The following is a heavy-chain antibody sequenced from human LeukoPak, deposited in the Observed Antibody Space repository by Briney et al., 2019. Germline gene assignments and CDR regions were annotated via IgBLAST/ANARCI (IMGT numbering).Heavy chain of an antibody. Sequence: GRSLRLSCAASGFTFDDYAMHWVRQAPGKGLEWVSGISWNSGSIGYADSVKGRFTISRDNAKNSLYLQMNSLRAEDTAVYYCAGGYSSSTDYWGQGTLVTVSS. V-gene: IGHV3-9*01. D-gene: IGHD6-13*01. CDR2: ISWNSGSI. CDR1: GFTFDDYA. CDR3: AGGYSSSTDY. J-gene: IGHJ4*02.